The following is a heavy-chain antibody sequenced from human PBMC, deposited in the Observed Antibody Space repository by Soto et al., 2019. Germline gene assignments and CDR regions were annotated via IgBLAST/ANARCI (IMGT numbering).Heavy chain of an antibody. V-gene: IGHV1-46*01. CDR3: ARGDSIGWYFAS. CDR2: INPSGGST. Sequence: QVQLVQSGAEVKKPGASVKVSCKASGYTFTTYQMHWVRQAPGQGLEWMGTINPSGGSTSYAQRFQGRVSMTRDTSTSTVYVELSSLRSEDTALYYCARGDSIGWYFASWGQGTLVTVSS. J-gene: IGHJ4*02. D-gene: IGHD6-19*01. CDR1: GYTFTTYQ.